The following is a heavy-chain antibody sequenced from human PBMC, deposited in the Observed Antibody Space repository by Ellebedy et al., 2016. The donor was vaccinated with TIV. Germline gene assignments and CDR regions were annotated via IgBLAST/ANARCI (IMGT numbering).Heavy chain of an antibody. CDR2: VYYSGNT. V-gene: IGHV4-59*08. J-gene: IGHJ4*02. D-gene: IGHD3-9*01. CDR1: GGSISSSF. CDR3: ARQDYDILTGYYTHLDS. Sequence: PSETLSLTCTVSGGSISSSFWNWVRQPPGKALEWIGYVYYSGNTNYNPSLQSRVTFSVDTSKNQFSLKLSSVTAEDTAVYYCARQDYDILTGYYTHLDSWGQGTLVTVSS.